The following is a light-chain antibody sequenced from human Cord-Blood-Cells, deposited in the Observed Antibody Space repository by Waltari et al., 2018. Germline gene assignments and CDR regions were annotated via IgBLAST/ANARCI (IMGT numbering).Light chain of an antibody. V-gene: IGKV1-5*01. J-gene: IGKJ4*01. CDR3: QQYNSYSLT. Sequence: DIQMNQSPSTPSASVGDRVTITCRASQSISSWLAWYQQKPGKAPKLLIYDASSLESGVPSRFSGSGSGTEFTLTISSLQPDDFATYYCQQYNSYSLTFGGGTKVEIK. CDR2: DAS. CDR1: QSISSW.